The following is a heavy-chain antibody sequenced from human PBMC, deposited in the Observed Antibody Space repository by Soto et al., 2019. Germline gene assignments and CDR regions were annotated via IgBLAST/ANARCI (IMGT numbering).Heavy chain of an antibody. Sequence: PGESLKISCKGSGYSFTSYWIGWVRQMPGKGLEWMGIIYPGDSDTRYSPSFQGQVTISADKSISTAYLQWSSLKASDTAMYHCASPWEDIEGWGGLGFDIGGKGKMVTV. D-gene: IGHD2-15*01. J-gene: IGHJ3*02. CDR1: GYSFTSYW. CDR2: IYPGDSDT. CDR3: ASPWEDIEGWGGLGFDI. V-gene: IGHV5-51*01.